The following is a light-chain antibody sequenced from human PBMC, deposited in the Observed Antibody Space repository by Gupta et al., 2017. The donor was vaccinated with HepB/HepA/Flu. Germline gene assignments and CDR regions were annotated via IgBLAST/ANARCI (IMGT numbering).Light chain of an antibody. V-gene: IGKV2-30*02. Sequence: EVVMTQSPLSLPVTLGQSASISCKSSQSLVHTDGYIYLNWFHQRPGQSPRRLIYKVSKRDSGVPDRFSGSGSVTDFTLKSSRGEAEDVGVYYFMHGEFWRTFGQGTKVEI. CDR1: QSLVHTDGYIY. CDR3: MHGEFWRT. CDR2: KVS. J-gene: IGKJ1*01.